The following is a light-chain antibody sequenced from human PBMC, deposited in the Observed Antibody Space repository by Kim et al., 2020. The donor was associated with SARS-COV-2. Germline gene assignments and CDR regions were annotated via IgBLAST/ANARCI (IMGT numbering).Light chain of an antibody. CDR2: DAS. V-gene: IGKV1D-13*01. Sequence: GDRVTITCRASQGVSSALAWYQQKPGKAPNLLIYDASSLESGVPSRFSGSGSGTDFTLTISSLQPEDFATYYCQQFNNYPITFGQGTRLEIK. J-gene: IGKJ5*01. CDR1: QGVSSA. CDR3: QQFNNYPIT.